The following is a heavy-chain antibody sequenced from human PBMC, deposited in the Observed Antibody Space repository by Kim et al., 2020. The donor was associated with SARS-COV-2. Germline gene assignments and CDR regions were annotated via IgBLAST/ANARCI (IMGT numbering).Heavy chain of an antibody. CDR2: ISYDGSNK. J-gene: IGHJ4*02. Sequence: GGSLRLSCAASGFTFSSYGMHWVRQAPGKGLEWVAVISYDGSNKYYADSVKGRFTISRDNSKNTLYLQMNSLRAEDTAVYYCAKDRDYYGSGSYYPPDYWGQGTLVTVSS. CDR1: GFTFSSYG. V-gene: IGHV3-30*18. D-gene: IGHD3-10*01. CDR3: AKDRDYYGSGSYYPPDY.